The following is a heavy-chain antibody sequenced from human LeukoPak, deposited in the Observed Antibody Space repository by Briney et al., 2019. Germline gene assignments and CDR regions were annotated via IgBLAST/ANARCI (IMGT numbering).Heavy chain of an antibody. CDR1: VCSVSNFH. J-gene: IGHJ6*03. Sequence: NPSETLSLTSTGYVCSVSNFHWIWIPQPPGQGLVWIGYIYYSGSTNYNPSLKSRITTTVDTFKKHFSLKLSLGTAANTAVYYCASLGYSSRSPVGVHYMDVWGTGPTVTVSS. V-gene: IGHV4-59*02. D-gene: IGHD6-13*01. CDR2: IYYSGST. CDR3: ASLGYSSRSPVGVHYMDV.